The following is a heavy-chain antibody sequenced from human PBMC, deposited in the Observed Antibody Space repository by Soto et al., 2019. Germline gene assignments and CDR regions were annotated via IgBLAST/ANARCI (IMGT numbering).Heavy chain of an antibody. Sequence: QLQLQESGPGLVKPSETLSLTCTVSGGSISSSSYYWGWIRQPPGKGLEWIGRIYYSGSTYYNPPLKSRVTIPVDTSKTQCALKLSSVTAADTAVYYCARHKCSGGSCYSGALFGYYYYYYMDVWGKGTTVTVSS. CDR3: ARHKCSGGSCYSGALFGYYYYYYMDV. V-gene: IGHV4-39*01. J-gene: IGHJ6*03. CDR1: GGSISSSSYY. CDR2: IYYSGST. D-gene: IGHD2-15*01.